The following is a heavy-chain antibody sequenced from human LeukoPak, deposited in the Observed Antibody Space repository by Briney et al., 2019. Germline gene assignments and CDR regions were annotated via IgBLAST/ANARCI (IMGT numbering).Heavy chain of an antibody. Sequence: ASVKVSCKASGYTFIGYYMHWVRQAPGQGLEWLGWLNPNSGDTKYAQNFEGRLTMTRDTSITTAYLALGSLTANDTAVYYCARLGATTYDYWGQGTLVTVSS. CDR1: GYTFIGYY. CDR2: LNPNSGDT. V-gene: IGHV1-2*02. J-gene: IGHJ4*02. D-gene: IGHD1-26*01. CDR3: ARLGATTYDY.